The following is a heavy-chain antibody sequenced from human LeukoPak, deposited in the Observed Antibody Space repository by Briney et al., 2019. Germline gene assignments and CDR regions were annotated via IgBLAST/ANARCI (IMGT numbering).Heavy chain of an antibody. V-gene: IGHV3-7*03. CDR2: IKQDGSEK. J-gene: IGHJ4*02. CDR1: GFTFSSYW. Sequence: GGSLRLSCAASGFTFSSYWMSWVRQAPGKGLEWGANIKQDGSEKYYVDSVKGRFTISRDNAKNSLYLQMNSLRAEDTAVYYCARESTTVTSRSYFDYWGQGTLVTVSS. CDR3: ARESTTVTSRSYFDY. D-gene: IGHD4-17*01.